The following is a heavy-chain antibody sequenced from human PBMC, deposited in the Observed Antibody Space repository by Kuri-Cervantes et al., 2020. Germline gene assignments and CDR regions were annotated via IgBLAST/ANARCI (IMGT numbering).Heavy chain of an antibody. CDR2: IYYSGST. D-gene: IGHD2-21*02. Sequence: GSLRLSCTVSGGSISSYYWSWIRQPPGKGLEWVGYIYYSGSTNYNPSLKSRVTISVDTSKNQFSLKLSSVTAADTAVYYCARRGILAYCGGDCSNDAFDIWGQGTMVTVSS. CDR3: ARRGILAYCGGDCSNDAFDI. V-gene: IGHV4-59*01. J-gene: IGHJ3*02. CDR1: GGSISSYY.